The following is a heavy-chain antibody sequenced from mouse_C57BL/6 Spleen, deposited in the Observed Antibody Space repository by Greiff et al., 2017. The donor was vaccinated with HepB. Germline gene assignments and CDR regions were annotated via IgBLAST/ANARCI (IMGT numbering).Heavy chain of an antibody. CDR3: ARRYDGYHYYAMDY. J-gene: IGHJ4*01. V-gene: IGHV5-17*01. CDR1: GFTFSDYG. CDR2: ISSGSSTI. Sequence: EVNVVESGGGLVKPGGSLKLSCAASGFTFSDYGMHWVRQAPEKGLEWVVYISSGSSTIYYADTVKGRFTISRDNAKNTLFLQMTSLRSEDTAMYYCARRYDGYHYYAMDYWGQGTSVTVSS. D-gene: IGHD2-3*01.